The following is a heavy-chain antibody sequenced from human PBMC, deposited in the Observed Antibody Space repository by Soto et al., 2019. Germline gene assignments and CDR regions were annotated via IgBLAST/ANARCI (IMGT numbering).Heavy chain of an antibody. V-gene: IGHV5-51*01. CDR3: ACYDVTISHRYSGGLDV. CDR2: IYPGDSDT. D-gene: IGHD3-3*01. J-gene: IGHJ6*02. Sequence: PGESLKISCKGSGYSFSSKWIGWVRQMPGKGLEWMGIIYPGDSDTRYSPSFQGQVTISADKSISTAYLQWSSLKASDTAMYYCACYDVTISHRYSGGLDVWGQGTTVTVSS. CDR1: GYSFSSKW.